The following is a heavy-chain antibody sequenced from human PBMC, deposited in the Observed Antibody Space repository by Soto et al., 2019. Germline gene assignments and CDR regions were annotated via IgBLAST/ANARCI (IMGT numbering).Heavy chain of an antibody. D-gene: IGHD1-1*01. J-gene: IGHJ3*02. V-gene: IGHV3-53*01. CDR1: GFTVSGEKY. CDR2: LYDLDGT. Sequence: GGSLRLSCEVFGFTVSGEKYVAWVRQAPGKGLEWVSALYDLDGTYYADSVKGRFTTSSDSSRTTVYLQMNSLRPDDTAVYSCATWHLQEHAYDIWGQGTMVTV. CDR3: ATWHLQEHAYDI.